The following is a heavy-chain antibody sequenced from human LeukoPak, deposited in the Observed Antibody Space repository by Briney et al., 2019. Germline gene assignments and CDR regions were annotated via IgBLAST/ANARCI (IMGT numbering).Heavy chain of an antibody. J-gene: IGHJ3*02. CDR3: AREATGNDAFDI. Sequence: GGSLRLSCAASGFTLSSYWMSWVRQAPGKGLEWVANIKQDGSEKYYVDSVKGRFTISRDNAKNSLYLQMNSLRAEDTAVYYCAREATGNDAFDIWGQGTMVTVSS. V-gene: IGHV3-7*01. D-gene: IGHD1-26*01. CDR1: GFTLSSYW. CDR2: IKQDGSEK.